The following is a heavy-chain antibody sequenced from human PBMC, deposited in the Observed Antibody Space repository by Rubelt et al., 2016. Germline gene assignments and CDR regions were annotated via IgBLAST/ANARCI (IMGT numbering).Heavy chain of an antibody. CDR1: GGSISSYY. Sequence: QVQLQESGPGLVKPSETLSLTCTVSGGSISSYYWSWIRQPPGKGLEWIGEINHSGSTNYNPSLKSRGTMSVDRSKNQFSRRLSSVTAADTAVYYCARGSNYGSGRIRFDLWGRGTLVTVSS. V-gene: IGHV4-59*01. J-gene: IGHJ2*01. CDR2: INHSGST. CDR3: ARGSNYGSGRIRFDL. D-gene: IGHD3-10*01.